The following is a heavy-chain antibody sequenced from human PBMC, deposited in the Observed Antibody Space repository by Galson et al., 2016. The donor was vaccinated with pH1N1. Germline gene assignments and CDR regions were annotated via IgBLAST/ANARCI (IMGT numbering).Heavy chain of an antibody. Sequence: QSGAEVKKPGESLKISCKGSGYIFTTSWIGWVRQMPGKGLEWMGIIYAGDSDTRYSPSFQDQVTISADSSTPTAYLQWSSLKASDTAIYYCARELGGKFDYWGQGTLVTVSS. CDR2: IYAGDSDT. D-gene: IGHD7-27*01. CDR1: GYIFTTSW. V-gene: IGHV5-51*01. J-gene: IGHJ4*02. CDR3: ARELGGKFDY.